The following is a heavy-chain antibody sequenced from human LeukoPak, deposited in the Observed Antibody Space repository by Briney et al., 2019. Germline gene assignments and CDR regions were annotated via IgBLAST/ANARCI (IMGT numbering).Heavy chain of an antibody. CDR1: GGTFSSFA. Sequence: SVKVSCKASGGTFSSFAFSWVRQAPGRGLEWMGGIIPLSGTANYAQRFQGRVTITTDESTTTAYMDLTSLRSEDTAVYYCARGLTTGTTILWFDSWGQGTLVTVSS. D-gene: IGHD1-1*01. CDR3: ARGLTTGTTILWFDS. J-gene: IGHJ5*01. V-gene: IGHV1-69*05. CDR2: IIPLSGTA.